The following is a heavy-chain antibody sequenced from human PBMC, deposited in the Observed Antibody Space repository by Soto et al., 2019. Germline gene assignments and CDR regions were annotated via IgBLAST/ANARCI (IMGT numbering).Heavy chain of an antibody. J-gene: IGHJ4*02. V-gene: IGHV4-61*01. Sequence: PSETLYLTCTASSGYISRGNYYWSWIRQPPGKGLEWIGYIYYSGSTNYNPSLKSRVTISVDTSKNQFSLKLSSVTAADTAVYYCARSDGRYLGQGTLVTVSS. CDR3: ARSDGRY. CDR1: SGYISRGNYY. CDR2: IYYSGST.